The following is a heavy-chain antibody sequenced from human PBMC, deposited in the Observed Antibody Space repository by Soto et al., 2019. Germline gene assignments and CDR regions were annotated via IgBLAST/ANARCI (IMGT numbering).Heavy chain of an antibody. CDR1: GYIFTTCA. CDR2: INVANGNT. J-gene: IGHJ4*02. Sequence: QVQLVQSGAEVKKPGASVKVSCKASGYIFTTCAMHWVRQAPGQRLEWMGWINVANGNTKYSQKFQGRVTITRDTSANTAYMELRSLRSEDTALYFCARDSVDGWEQLIDHWGQGTLVTVSS. CDR3: ARDSVDGWEQLIDH. V-gene: IGHV1-3*01. D-gene: IGHD1-26*01.